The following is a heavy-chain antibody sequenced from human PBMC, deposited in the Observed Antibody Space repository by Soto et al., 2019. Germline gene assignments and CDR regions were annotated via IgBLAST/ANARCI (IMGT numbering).Heavy chain of an antibody. CDR1: GFTVSSNY. V-gene: IGHV3-53*04. Sequence: EVQLVESGGGLVQPGGSLRLSCAASGFTVSSNYMSWVRQAPGKGLEWVSVIYSGGSTYYADSVKGRFTISRHNSKNTLYLQMNSLRAEDTAVDYCAGTYYYDSSGYYRFDYWGQGTLVTVSS. D-gene: IGHD3-22*01. CDR3: AGTYYYDSSGYYRFDY. J-gene: IGHJ4*02. CDR2: IYSGGST.